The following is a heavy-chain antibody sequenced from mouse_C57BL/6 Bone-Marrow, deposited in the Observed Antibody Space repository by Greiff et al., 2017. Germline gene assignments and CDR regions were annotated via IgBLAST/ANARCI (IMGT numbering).Heavy chain of an antibody. CDR1: GYTFTSYW. J-gene: IGHJ4*01. D-gene: IGHD2-1*01. CDR2: IHPNSGST. V-gene: IGHV1-64*01. Sequence: VQLQQPGAELVKPGASVKLSCKASGYTFTSYWMHWVKQRPGQGLEWIGMIHPNSGSTNYNEKFKSKATLTVDKSSSTAYLQLSSLTSEDTAVYYCRGLLWSLMDYWGQGTSVTVSS. CDR3: RGLLWSLMDY.